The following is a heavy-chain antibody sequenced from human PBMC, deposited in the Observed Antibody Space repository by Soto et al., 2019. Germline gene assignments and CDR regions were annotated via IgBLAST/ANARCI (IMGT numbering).Heavy chain of an antibody. CDR1: GFTFSSYS. V-gene: IGHV3-21*01. J-gene: IGHJ3*02. CDR2: ISSSSYI. D-gene: IGHD5-12*01. Sequence: PGGSLRLSCAASGFTFSSYSMNWVRQAPGKGLEWVSSISSSSYIYYADSVKGRFTISRDNAKNSLYLQMNSLRAEDTAVYYCARERWLQFHAFDIWGQGTMVTVSS. CDR3: ARERWLQFHAFDI.